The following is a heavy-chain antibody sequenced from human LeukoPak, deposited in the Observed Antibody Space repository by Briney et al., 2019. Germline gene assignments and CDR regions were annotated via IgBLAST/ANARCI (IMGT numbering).Heavy chain of an antibody. CDR1: GYSFTNYW. J-gene: IGHJ4*02. Sequence: GESLKISCKRSGYSFTNYWIGWVRQLPGKGLEWMGIIYPGDSDTRYSPSFQGQVTISADKSISTAFLQWSSLKASDTAMYYCARRGDDILTGYGLASLDYWGQGTLVTVSS. CDR3: ARRGDDILTGYGLASLDY. D-gene: IGHD3-9*01. V-gene: IGHV5-51*01. CDR2: IYPGDSDT.